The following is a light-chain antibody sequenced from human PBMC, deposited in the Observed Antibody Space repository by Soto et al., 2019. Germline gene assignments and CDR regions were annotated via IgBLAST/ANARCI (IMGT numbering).Light chain of an antibody. CDR3: SSYAGGNTWV. CDR1: SSDISGHNY. V-gene: IGLV2-8*01. J-gene: IGLJ3*02. CDR2: EVS. Sequence: QSALTQPPSASGSPGQSVTISCTGASSDISGHNYVSWYQQHPGKAPKLMIYEVSKRPSWVPDRFSASKSGNTASLTVSGLQAEDEADYYCSSYAGGNTWVFGGGTKLTVL.